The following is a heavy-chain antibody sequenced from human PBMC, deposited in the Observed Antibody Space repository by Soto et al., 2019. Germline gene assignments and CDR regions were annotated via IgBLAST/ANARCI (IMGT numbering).Heavy chain of an antibody. CDR2: IKTDASFT. V-gene: IGHV3-74*01. D-gene: IGHD1-1*01. Sequence: EVQLVESGGGLVQPGGSLRLSCEASGFTFSKHWMHWVRQAPGKGLVWVSHIKTDASFTRDADSVKGRFTISRDNARNTLYLQMNSLRAEDTAVYYCTRDNNWSLDYWGQGTLVTVSS. CDR3: TRDNNWSLDY. CDR1: GFTFSKHW. J-gene: IGHJ4*02.